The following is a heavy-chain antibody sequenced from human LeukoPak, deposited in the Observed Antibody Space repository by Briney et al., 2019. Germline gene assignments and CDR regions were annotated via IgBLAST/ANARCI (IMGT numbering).Heavy chain of an antibody. J-gene: IGHJ4*02. D-gene: IGHD4-23*01. CDR1: GYTFTSYY. V-gene: IGHV1-46*01. Sequence: ASVKVSFKASGYTFTSYYMHWVRQAPGQGLEWMGIIHPSGGSTSYAQKFQGRVTMTRDTSTSTVYMDLSSLRSEDTAVYYCARDPGYGGNSGGVDYWGQGTLVTVSS. CDR3: ARDPGYGGNSGGVDY. CDR2: IHPSGGST.